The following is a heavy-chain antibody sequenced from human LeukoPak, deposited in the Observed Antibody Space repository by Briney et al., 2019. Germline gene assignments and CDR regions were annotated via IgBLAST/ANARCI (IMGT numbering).Heavy chain of an antibody. Sequence: GGSRRLSCAASGFTLSNAWMHWVRQAPGKGPVWVSRINSDGTSTSYANSVKGRFTISRDNAKNTLYLQMNSLRAEDTAVYYCARRSSGSPPYYFDYWGQGTLVTVSS. CDR2: INSDGTST. CDR3: ARRSSGSPPYYFDY. J-gene: IGHJ4*02. CDR1: GFTLSNAW. V-gene: IGHV3-74*01. D-gene: IGHD1-26*01.